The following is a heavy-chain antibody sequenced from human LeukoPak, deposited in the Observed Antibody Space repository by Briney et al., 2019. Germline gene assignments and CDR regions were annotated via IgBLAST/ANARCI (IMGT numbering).Heavy chain of an antibody. CDR1: GFSIGTYY. Sequence: QPGGSLRLSCAASGFSIGTYYMSWVRQAPGKGLEWVANIKQDGSEKHYVDSVKGRFTISRDNSKNSLYLQMSSLRAKDTAVYYCARDPRGSEYSHFDSWGQGTLVTVSS. J-gene: IGHJ4*02. D-gene: IGHD3-10*01. CDR3: ARDPRGSEYSHFDS. V-gene: IGHV3-7*01. CDR2: IKQDGSEK.